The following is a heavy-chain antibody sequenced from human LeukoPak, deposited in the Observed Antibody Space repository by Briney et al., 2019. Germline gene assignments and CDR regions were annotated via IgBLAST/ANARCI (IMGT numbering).Heavy chain of an antibody. V-gene: IGHV4-59*01. CDR3: AREEGYMDV. CDR2: MYYSGST. CDR1: GDSISSYY. Sequence: SETLSLTCTVSGDSISSYYWSWIRQPPGKGLEWIGYMYYSGSTNYNPSLKSRVTISVDTSKNQFSLKLSSVTAADTAVYYCAREEGYMDVWGKGTTVTVSS. J-gene: IGHJ6*03.